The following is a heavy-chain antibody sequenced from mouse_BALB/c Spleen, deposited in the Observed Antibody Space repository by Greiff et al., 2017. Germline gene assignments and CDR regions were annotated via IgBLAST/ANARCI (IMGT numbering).Heavy chain of an antibody. CDR1: GFTFSSFG. J-gene: IGHJ2*01. CDR2: ISSGSSTI. V-gene: IGHV5-17*02. Sequence: EVKLVESGGGLVQPGGSRKLSCAASGFTFSSFGMHWVRQAPEKGLEWVAYISSGSSTIYYADTVKGRFTISRDNPKNTLFLQMTSLRSEATAMYYCARGGHYFDYWGQGTTLTVSS. CDR3: ARGGHYFDY.